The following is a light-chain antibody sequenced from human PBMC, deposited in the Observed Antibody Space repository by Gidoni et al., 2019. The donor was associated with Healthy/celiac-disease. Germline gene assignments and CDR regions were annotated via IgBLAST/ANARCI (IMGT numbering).Light chain of an antibody. J-gene: IGKJ5*01. Sequence: IVLTQSPATLSLSPGERATLSCRASQSVSRYLTWYQQRPGQAPRPLIYDASNRATGIPARFSGSGSGTDFTLTISSLEPEDFAVYYCQQRSNWPITFGQGTRLEIK. V-gene: IGKV3-11*01. CDR1: QSVSRY. CDR2: DAS. CDR3: QQRSNWPIT.